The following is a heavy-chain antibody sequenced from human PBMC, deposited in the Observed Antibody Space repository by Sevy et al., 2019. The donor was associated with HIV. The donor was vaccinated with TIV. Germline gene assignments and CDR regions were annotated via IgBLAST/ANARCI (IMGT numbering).Heavy chain of an antibody. CDR1: GFAFNSYL. D-gene: IGHD3-10*01. CDR2: IKEDGSEK. CDR3: ARDWRGYIGSGSDYYYYGMDV. Sequence: GGSLRLSCAASGFAFNSYLMSWVRQAPGMGLQWVGTIKEDGSEKYYVDSMKGRFTISRDNAKNSLYLQMNSLRAEETAVYYCARDWRGYIGSGSDYYYYGMDVWGQGTTVTVSS. V-gene: IGHV3-7*03. J-gene: IGHJ6*02.